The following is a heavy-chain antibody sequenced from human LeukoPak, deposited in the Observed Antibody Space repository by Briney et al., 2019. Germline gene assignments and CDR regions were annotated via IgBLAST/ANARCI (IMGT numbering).Heavy chain of an antibody. CDR3: ARARQRDSNYVGY. D-gene: IGHD6-25*01. CDR1: GYTFTSYY. J-gene: IGHJ4*02. V-gene: IGHV1-46*01. CDR2: INPSGGST. Sequence: VASVKVSCKASGYTFTSYYMHWVRQAPGQGLEWMGIINPSGGSTSYAQKFQGRVTMTRDTSISTAYMELSRLRSDDTAVYYCARARQRDSNYVGYWGQGTLVTVSS.